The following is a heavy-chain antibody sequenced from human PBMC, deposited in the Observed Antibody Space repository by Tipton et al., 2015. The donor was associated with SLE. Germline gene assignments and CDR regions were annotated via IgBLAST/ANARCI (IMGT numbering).Heavy chain of an antibody. CDR1: GDSISSGYYY. CDR3: ARTPGSGWQYYFDY. Sequence: TLSLTCTVSGDSISSGYYYWNWIRQSPGKGLEWIGYVDYIGSTNYNPSLKSRLTILVHRYKNQFSLKLSSVTAADTAVYFCARTPGSGWQYYFDYWGQGTLVTVSS. CDR2: VDYIGST. D-gene: IGHD6-19*01. V-gene: IGHV4-61*01. J-gene: IGHJ4*02.